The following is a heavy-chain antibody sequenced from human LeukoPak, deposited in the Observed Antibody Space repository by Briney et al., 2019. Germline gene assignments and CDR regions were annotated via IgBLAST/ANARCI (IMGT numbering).Heavy chain of an antibody. V-gene: IGHV3-48*03. CDR2: ISSSGSTI. J-gene: IGHJ4*02. CDR3: AKVRLWFGEPQGHFDY. CDR1: GFTFSSYE. D-gene: IGHD3-10*01. Sequence: GGSLRLSCAASGFTFSSYEMNWVRQAPGKGLEWVSYISSSGSTIYYADSVKGRFTISRDNAKNSLYLQMNSLRAEDTAVYYCAKVRLWFGEPQGHFDYWGQGTLVTVSS.